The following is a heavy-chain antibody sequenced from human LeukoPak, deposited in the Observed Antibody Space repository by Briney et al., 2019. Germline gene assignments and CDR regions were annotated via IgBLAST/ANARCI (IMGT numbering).Heavy chain of an antibody. V-gene: IGHV3-48*03. CDR1: GFTFSSYE. D-gene: IGHD5-18*01. Sequence: PGGSLRLSCAASGFTFSSYEMNWVRQAPGKGLEWVSYISSSGSTIYYADSVKGRFTISRDNAKNSLYLQMNSLRAEDTAVYYCARDPRYSYGYEAIDYWGQGTLVTVSS. CDR2: ISSSGSTI. CDR3: ARDPRYSYGYEAIDY. J-gene: IGHJ4*02.